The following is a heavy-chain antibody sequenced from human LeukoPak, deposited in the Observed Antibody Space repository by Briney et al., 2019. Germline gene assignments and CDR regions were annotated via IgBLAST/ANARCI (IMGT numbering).Heavy chain of an antibody. Sequence: SETLSLTCTVSGGSISSSSYYWGWIRQPPGKGLEWIGNIYYSGSTYYNPSLKSRVAISLDTSKNQFSLKLSSVTAADTAVYYCASVRRGFGESSKYYAYYYMGVWGKGTTVTISS. V-gene: IGHV4-39*01. CDR1: GGSISSSSYY. J-gene: IGHJ6*03. CDR3: ASVRRGFGESSKYYAYYYMGV. D-gene: IGHD3-10*01. CDR2: IYYSGST.